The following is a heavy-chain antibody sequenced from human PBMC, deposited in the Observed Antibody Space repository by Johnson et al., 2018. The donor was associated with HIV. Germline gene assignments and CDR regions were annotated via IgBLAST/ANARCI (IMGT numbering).Heavy chain of an antibody. CDR3: ARDWGGYCSGGSCYGDAFDI. D-gene: IGHD2-15*01. V-gene: IGHV3-30-3*01. Sequence: QMQLVESGGGVVQPGRSLRLSCVASGFTFSSYAMHWVRQAPGKGLEWVAVISYDGSNKYYADSVKGRFTISRDNSKNTLYLQMNSLRAEDTAVYYCARDWGGYCSGGSCYGDAFDIWGQGTRVTVSS. CDR2: ISYDGSNK. J-gene: IGHJ3*02. CDR1: GFTFSSYA.